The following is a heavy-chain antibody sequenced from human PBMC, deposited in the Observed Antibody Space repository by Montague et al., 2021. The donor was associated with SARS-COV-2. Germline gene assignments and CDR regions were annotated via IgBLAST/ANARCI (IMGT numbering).Heavy chain of an antibody. CDR2: INQGGTT. CDR1: GGSFNNYY. J-gene: IGHJ6*02. CDR3: ARGQRQGFWVFGVLAGGPELKHYALDV. Sequence: SETLSLTCAVYGGSFNNYYWTWIRQAPGKGLEWIGEINQGGTTNYIPSLRSRLTLSVDTSKNQFSLKLRSVTAADTAVYFCARGQRQGFWVFGVLAGGPELKHYALDVWGLGITVTVS. V-gene: IGHV4-34*01. D-gene: IGHD3-3*01.